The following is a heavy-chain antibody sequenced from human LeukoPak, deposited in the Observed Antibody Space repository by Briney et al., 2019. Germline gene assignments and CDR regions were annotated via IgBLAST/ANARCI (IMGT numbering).Heavy chain of an antibody. Sequence: GGSLRLSCAASGFTVSSSYMTWVRQAPGKGLEWVSIVYSGGNTYYADSVQGRFTISRDNSKNTLYLQMNSLRAEDTAVYHCASSREATSNWFVYWGQGTLVTVSS. J-gene: IGHJ5*01. CDR1: GFTVSSSY. CDR2: VYSGGNT. CDR3: ASSREATSNWFVY. V-gene: IGHV3-66*01. D-gene: IGHD2-2*01.